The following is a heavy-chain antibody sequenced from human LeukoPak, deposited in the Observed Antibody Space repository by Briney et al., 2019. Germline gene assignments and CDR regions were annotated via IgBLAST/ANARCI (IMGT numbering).Heavy chain of an antibody. J-gene: IGHJ5*02. Sequence: SETLSLTCTVSGVSISRYYWSWIRQPPGKGLEWIGYIYYSGSTSYNPSLKSRVTFSVDTSKNQFSLKLSSVTAADTAVYYCARDHSLEEGGWFDPWGQGTLDTVSS. CDR2: IYYSGST. V-gene: IGHV4-59*01. CDR1: GVSISRYY. D-gene: IGHD1-1*01. CDR3: ARDHSLEEGGWFDP.